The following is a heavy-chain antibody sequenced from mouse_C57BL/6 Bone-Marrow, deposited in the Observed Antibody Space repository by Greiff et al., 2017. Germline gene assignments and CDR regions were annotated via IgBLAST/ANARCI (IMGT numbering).Heavy chain of an antibody. J-gene: IGHJ3*01. CDR1: GFTFSSYG. D-gene: IGHD2-4*01. CDR3: ARLGLRQFAY. Sequence: VKLVESGGDLVKPGGSLKLSCAASGFTFSSYGMSWVRPTPDKRLEWVATISSGGSYTYYPDSVKGRFTISRDNAKNTLYLQMSSLKSEDTAMYYCARLGLRQFAYWGQGTLVTVSA. CDR2: ISSGGSYT. V-gene: IGHV5-6*02.